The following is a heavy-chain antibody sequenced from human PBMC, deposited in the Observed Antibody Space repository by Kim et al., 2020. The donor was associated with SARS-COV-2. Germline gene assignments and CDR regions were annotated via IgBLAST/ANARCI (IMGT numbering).Heavy chain of an antibody. V-gene: IGHV4-34*01. CDR3: VRGPLRYFDWFVLHPETPPGAMDV. CDR2: INHSGSS. CDR1: GGSFSGYY. J-gene: IGHJ6*02. Sequence: SETLSLTCAVYGGSFSGYYWSWIRQPPGKGLEWIGEINHSGSSNYNPSLKSRVTISIDTSKNQFSLKLTSVTAADTAVYYCVRGPLRYFDWFVLHPETPPGAMDVWGPGTTVIVS. D-gene: IGHD3-9*01.